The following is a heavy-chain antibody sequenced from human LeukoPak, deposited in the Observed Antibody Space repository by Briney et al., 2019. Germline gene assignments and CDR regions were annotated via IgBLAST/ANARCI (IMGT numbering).Heavy chain of an antibody. Sequence: GGSLRLSCAASGFTFSSYWMSWVRQAPGKGLEWVANIKQDGSEKYYVDSVKGRFTISRDNAKNSLYLQMNSLRAEDTAVYYCARDMHIGYCSSTSCSDAFDIWGQGTMVAVSS. CDR3: ARDMHIGYCSSTSCSDAFDI. J-gene: IGHJ3*02. CDR2: IKQDGSEK. D-gene: IGHD2-2*01. CDR1: GFTFSSYW. V-gene: IGHV3-7*03.